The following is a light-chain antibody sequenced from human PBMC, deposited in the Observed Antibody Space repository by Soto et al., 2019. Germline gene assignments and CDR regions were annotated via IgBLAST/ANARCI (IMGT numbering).Light chain of an antibody. CDR1: QSVSSN. J-gene: IGKJ3*01. Sequence: EIVMTQSPATLSVSPGERATLSCRASQSVSSNLVWYQQKPGQAPRLLIYGASTRATGIPARFSGSGSGTYFTITISILQSEDFAVYYCQQYNNSPTFGPGTKVDIK. CDR2: GAS. CDR3: QQYNNSPT. V-gene: IGKV3-15*01.